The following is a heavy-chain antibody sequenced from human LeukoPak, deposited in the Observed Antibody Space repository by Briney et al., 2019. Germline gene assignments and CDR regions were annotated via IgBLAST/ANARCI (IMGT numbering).Heavy chain of an antibody. Sequence: PGRSLRLSCAASGFTFSDYYMSWIRQAPGKGLEWVSYISSSGSTIYYADSVKGRFTISRDNAKNSLYLQMNSLRAEDTAVYYCAREPDYYYDSSGPPDCWGQGTLVTVSS. V-gene: IGHV3-11*01. CDR1: GFTFSDYY. J-gene: IGHJ4*02. CDR3: AREPDYYYDSSGPPDC. D-gene: IGHD3-22*01. CDR2: ISSSGSTI.